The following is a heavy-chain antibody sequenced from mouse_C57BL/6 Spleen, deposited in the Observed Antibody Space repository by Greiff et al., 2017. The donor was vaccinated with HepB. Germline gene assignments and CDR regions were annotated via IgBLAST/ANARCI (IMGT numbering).Heavy chain of an antibody. Sequence: VQLKQSGPELVKPGASVKISCKASGYTFTDYYMNWVKQSHGKSLEWIGDINPNNGGTSYNQKFKGKATLTVDKSSSTAYMELRSLTSEDSAVYYCARRYPHYYCSAWFAYWGQGTLVTVSA. V-gene: IGHV1-26*01. J-gene: IGHJ3*01. CDR1: GYTFTDYY. CDR2: INPNNGGT. CDR3: ARRYPHYYCSAWFAY. D-gene: IGHD1-1*01.